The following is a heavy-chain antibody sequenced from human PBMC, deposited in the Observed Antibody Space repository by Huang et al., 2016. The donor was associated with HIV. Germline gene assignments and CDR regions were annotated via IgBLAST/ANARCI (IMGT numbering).Heavy chain of an antibody. CDR3: AKQSSGWYVSADAFDI. Sequence: EVQLLESGGGLVQPGGSLRLSCAASGFPFSSYAMSWVRQASGKGLEWVSAISGSGGSTYYADSVKGRFTISRDNSKNTLYLQMNSLRAEDTAVYYCAKQSSGWYVSADAFDIWGQGTMVTVSS. CDR2: ISGSGGST. CDR1: GFPFSSYA. J-gene: IGHJ3*02. D-gene: IGHD6-19*01. V-gene: IGHV3-23*01.